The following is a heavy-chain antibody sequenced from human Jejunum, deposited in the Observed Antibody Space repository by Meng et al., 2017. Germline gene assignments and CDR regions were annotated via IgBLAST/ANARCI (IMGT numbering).Heavy chain of an antibody. CDR3: ARDSCSGGTCYSAWFDP. J-gene: IGHJ5*02. D-gene: IGHD2-15*01. CDR2: ISSSSSYI. CDR1: GFTFSSYS. V-gene: IGHV3-21*01. Sequence: GESLKISCTSGFTFSSYSMSWVRQAPGKGLEWVSSISSSSSYIYYADSVKGRFTISRDNAKNSLYLQMNSLRADDTAVYYCARDSCSGGTCYSAWFDPWGQGTLVTVSS.